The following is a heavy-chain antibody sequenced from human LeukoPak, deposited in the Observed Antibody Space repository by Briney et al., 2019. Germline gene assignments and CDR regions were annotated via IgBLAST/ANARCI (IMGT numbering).Heavy chain of an antibody. CDR1: GLTFSNYG. CDR2: VSAHDGNT. CDR3: ARDGRFAAYEPDY. V-gene: IGHV1-18*01. J-gene: IGHJ4*02. Sequence: ASVKVSCKASGLTFSNYGITWVRQSPGQGLEWVGWVSAHDGNTNYAQKFQGRVTMTTDTSTSTAHMELRSLRYDDTAVYYCARDGRFAAYEPDYWGQGTLVTVSS. D-gene: IGHD1-26*01.